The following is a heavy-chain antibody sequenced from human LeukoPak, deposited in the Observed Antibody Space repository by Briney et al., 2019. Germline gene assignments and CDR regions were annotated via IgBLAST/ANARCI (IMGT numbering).Heavy chain of an antibody. V-gene: IGHV2-70*11. CDR3: ARGVLSCTNGVCINRGWFDP. CDR2: IDWDDDK. D-gene: IGHD2-8*01. J-gene: IGHJ5*02. Sequence: SGPALVKPTQTLTLTCTFSGFSLNTIGMCVSWIRQPPGKALEWLARIDWDDDKYYSTSLKTRLTISKDTSKNQVVLTMTNMDPVDTATYYCARGVLSCTNGVCINRGWFDPWGQGTLVTVSS. CDR1: GFSLNTIGMC.